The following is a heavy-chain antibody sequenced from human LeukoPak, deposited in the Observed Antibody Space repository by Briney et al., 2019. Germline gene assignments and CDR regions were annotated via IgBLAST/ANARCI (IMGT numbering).Heavy chain of an antibody. CDR1: GFTVSSNY. Sequence: GGSLRLSCAASGFTVSSNYMSGVRQAPGKGLEWVSVLFSGYSTYYADSVKGRFTISRDNSKNTLYLQMNSLRAEDTAVYFCARGPDKATKYYFDYWGQGTPVTVSS. V-gene: IGHV3-66*01. D-gene: IGHD5-18*01. CDR3: ARGPDKATKYYFDY. J-gene: IGHJ4*02. CDR2: LFSGYST.